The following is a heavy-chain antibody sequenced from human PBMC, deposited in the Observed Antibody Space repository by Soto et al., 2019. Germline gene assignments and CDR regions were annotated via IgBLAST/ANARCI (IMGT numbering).Heavy chain of an antibody. V-gene: IGHV4-61*08. CDR3: ARDVENIAARGYAFDI. J-gene: IGHJ3*02. CDR2: IYYSGST. CDR1: GGSISSGDYY. D-gene: IGHD6-6*01. Sequence: PSETLSLTCTVSGGSISSGDYYWSWIRQPPGKGLEWIGYIYYSGSTNYNPSLKSRVTISVDTSKNQFSLKLSSVTAADTAVYYCARDVENIAARGYAFDIWGQGTMVTVSS.